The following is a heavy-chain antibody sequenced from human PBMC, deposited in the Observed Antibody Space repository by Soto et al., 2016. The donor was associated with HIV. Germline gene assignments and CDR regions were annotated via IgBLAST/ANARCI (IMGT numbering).Heavy chain of an antibody. D-gene: IGHD6-25*01. Sequence: QVQLQESGPGLAKPSETLSLTCTVSGASISSYYWSWIRQSPGKGLEWIGHFYHSGGINYNPSFKSRVSMSIDTSNNHLSLKLTSVSAADTGVYFCARGSSGWNSPFSDLGQGTLIIVSS. CDR3: ARGSSGWNSPFSD. V-gene: IGHV4-59*01. CDR2: FYHSGGI. CDR1: GASISSYY. J-gene: IGHJ4*02.